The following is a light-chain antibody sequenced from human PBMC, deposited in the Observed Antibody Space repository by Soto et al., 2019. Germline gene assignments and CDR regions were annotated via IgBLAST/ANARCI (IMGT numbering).Light chain of an antibody. CDR3: CSYAGSTTYV. J-gene: IGLJ1*01. Sequence: QSVLTQPASVSGSPGQSITISCTGNSSDVGSYNLVSWYQQHPGKAPKLMLYEVSKRPSGVSNRFSGSKSGNTASLTISGLQAEDEADYYCCSYAGSTTYVFGTGTKVTV. V-gene: IGLV2-23*02. CDR1: SSDVGSYNL. CDR2: EVS.